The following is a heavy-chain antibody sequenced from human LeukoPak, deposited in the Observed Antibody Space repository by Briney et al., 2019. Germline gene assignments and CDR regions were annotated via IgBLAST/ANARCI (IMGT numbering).Heavy chain of an antibody. CDR2: ISYDGSNK. D-gene: IGHD2-2*01. CDR3: AKNGPAAIDDAFDI. V-gene: IGHV3-30*18. J-gene: IGHJ3*02. CDR1: GFTFISNG. Sequence: GGSLRLSCEAPGFTFISNGLPWAPKAPGKGRRWGRVISYDGSNKYYADSVKGRFTISRDNSKNTLYLQMNSLRAEDTAVYYCAKNGPAAIDDAFDIWGQGTMVTVSS.